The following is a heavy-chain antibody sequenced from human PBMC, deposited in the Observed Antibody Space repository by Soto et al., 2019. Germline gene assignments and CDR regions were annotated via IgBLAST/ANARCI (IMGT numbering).Heavy chain of an antibody. V-gene: IGHV4-4*07. CDR2: IYPTGST. CDR3: ARGGQALDI. CDR1: GGSFSSYY. J-gene: IGHJ3*02. Sequence: QVLLQESGPGLVRPSETLSLNCTVSGGSFSSYYWSWIRQSAGKGLEWIGRIYPTGSTNFDPTLKSRLRMSIDTSKSHLSLTLTSVSAADTAVYYCARGGQALDIWGQGTKVTVSP.